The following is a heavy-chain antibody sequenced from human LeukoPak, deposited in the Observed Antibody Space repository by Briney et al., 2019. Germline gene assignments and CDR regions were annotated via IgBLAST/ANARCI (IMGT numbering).Heavy chain of an antibody. CDR3: ARVPPRSSGWYFFDY. Sequence: SETLSLTCTVSGGSISNYYWSWIRQPAGKGLEWIGHIYTTGSTDYNPSLESRVSMSVDTSKNQFSLKLNSVTAADTAVYYCARVPPRSSGWYFFDYWGQGTLVTVSS. V-gene: IGHV4-4*07. CDR1: GGSISNYY. CDR2: IYTTGST. J-gene: IGHJ4*02. D-gene: IGHD6-19*01.